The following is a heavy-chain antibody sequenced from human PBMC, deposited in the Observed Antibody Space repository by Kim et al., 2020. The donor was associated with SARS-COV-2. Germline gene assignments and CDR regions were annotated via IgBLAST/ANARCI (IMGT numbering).Heavy chain of an antibody. Sequence: GGSLRLSCEASGFPFSSYRMAWVRQSPGKGLEWVANIKEDGSQSEYMESVKGRFTISRDNAKNSLFLQMSSLTADDTAVYYCAKWRGQQSIFDYWGQGSLVTVSS. CDR3: AKWRGQQSIFDY. D-gene: IGHD4-4*01. J-gene: IGHJ4*02. CDR1: GFPFSSYR. CDR2: IKEDGSQS. V-gene: IGHV3-7*01.